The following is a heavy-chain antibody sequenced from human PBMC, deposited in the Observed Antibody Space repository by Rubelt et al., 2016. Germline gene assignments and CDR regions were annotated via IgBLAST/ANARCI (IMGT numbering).Heavy chain of an antibody. D-gene: IGHD3-10*01. CDR1: GGSISSSSYY. CDR3: ARGYGSGTYWFDY. CDR2: IYYSGST. J-gene: IGHJ4*02. Sequence: QLQLQESGPGLVKPSETLSLTCTVSGGSISSSSYYWGWIRQPPGRGLEWIGSIYYSGSTLYNPSLKSRVTISVDASKNQFSLNLSSVTAADTAVYYCARGYGSGTYWFDYWGQGTLVTVSS. V-gene: IGHV4-39*01.